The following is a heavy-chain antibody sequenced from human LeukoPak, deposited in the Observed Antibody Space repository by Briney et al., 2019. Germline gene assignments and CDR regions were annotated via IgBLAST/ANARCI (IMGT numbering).Heavy chain of an antibody. V-gene: IGHV4-4*02. Sequence: SGTLSLTCAVSDGSITDNWWSWVRQPPGKGLEWIGEIFHSGGTNYNPSLKSRVTISIDTSKNQLSLNLNSVTAADTAVYYCARAAAYNLDHWGQGTLVTVSS. D-gene: IGHD6-13*01. CDR2: IFHSGGT. CDR1: DGSITDNW. CDR3: ARAAAYNLDH. J-gene: IGHJ4*02.